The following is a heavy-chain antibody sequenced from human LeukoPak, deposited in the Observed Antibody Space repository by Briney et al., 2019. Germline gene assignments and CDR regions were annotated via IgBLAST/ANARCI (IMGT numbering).Heavy chain of an antibody. V-gene: IGHV4-4*07. CDR3: ATDGGNGLDY. CDR1: GGSISSYH. CDR2: MYTSGST. J-gene: IGHJ4*02. D-gene: IGHD2-15*01. Sequence: PSETLTLTCTVSGGSISSYHWSWIRQPAGKGLEWIGRMYTSGSTKYNPSLKSRVTMSVDTSKNQFSLKVSSVTAADTAVYYCATDGGNGLDYWGQVTLVTVSS.